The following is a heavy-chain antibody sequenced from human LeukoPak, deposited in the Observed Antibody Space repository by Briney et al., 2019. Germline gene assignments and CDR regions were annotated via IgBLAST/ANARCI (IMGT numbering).Heavy chain of an antibody. CDR2: ISAGGATT. CDR3: ARYSERSFDY. J-gene: IGHJ4*02. Sequence: PGGSLRLSCAASGLTVSTKYMSWVRQAPGKGLERVSTISAGGATTVYADSVKGRFTISRDNSRNTLYLLMNSLRSEDTAIYFCARYSERSFDYWGQGALVTVSS. CDR1: GLTVSTKY. D-gene: IGHD1-26*01. V-gene: IGHV3-53*01.